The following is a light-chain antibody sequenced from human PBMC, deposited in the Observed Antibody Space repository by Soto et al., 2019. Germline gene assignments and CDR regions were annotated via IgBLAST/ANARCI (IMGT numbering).Light chain of an antibody. J-gene: IGKJ5*01. V-gene: IGKV3-15*01. Sequence: EIVMTQSPATLSVSPGERATLSCRASQSVLSKLAWYHQKPGQAPRLLIYGAFTRATDIPGRFSGSGSGTEFTLTISSLQSEDFAVYYWQQYNNWPITFGQGTRLEIK. CDR1: QSVLSK. CDR2: GAF. CDR3: QQYNNWPIT.